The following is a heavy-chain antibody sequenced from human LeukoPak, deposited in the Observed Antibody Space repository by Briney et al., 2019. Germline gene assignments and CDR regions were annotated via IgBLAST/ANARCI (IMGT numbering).Heavy chain of an antibody. J-gene: IGHJ4*02. CDR1: GVSISSGGYS. CDR3: ARGSYVTGIDY. D-gene: IGHD1-1*01. V-gene: IGHV4-30-2*01. CDR2: IYHSGST. Sequence: SETLSLTCTVSGVSISSGGYSWSWIRQPPGKGLEWIGYIYHSGSTYYNPSLKSRVTISVDRSKNQFSLKLSSVTAADTAVYYCARGSYVTGIDYWGQGTLVTVSS.